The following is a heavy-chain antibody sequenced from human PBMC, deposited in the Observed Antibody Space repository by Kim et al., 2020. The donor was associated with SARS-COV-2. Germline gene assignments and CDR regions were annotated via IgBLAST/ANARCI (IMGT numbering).Heavy chain of an antibody. J-gene: IGHJ5*02. CDR1: GGSFSGYY. CDR3: ARVHPPYYYDSSGYRRGWFDP. D-gene: IGHD3-22*01. CDR2: INHSGST. V-gene: IGHV4-34*01. Sequence: SETLSLTCAVYGGSFSGYYWSWIRQPPGKGLEWIGEINHSGSTNYNPSLKSRVTISVDTSKNQFSLKLSSVTAADTAVYYCARVHPPYYYDSSGYRRGWFDPWGQGTLVTVSS.